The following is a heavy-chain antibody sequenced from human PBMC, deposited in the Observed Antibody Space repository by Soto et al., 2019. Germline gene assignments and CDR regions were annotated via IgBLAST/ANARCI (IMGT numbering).Heavy chain of an antibody. Sequence: SETLSLTGTVSGASISGYYWSWIRKSAGKGLEWIGRIYATGTTDYNPSLKSRVMMSVDTSKKQFSLKLRSVTAADTAVYYCVRDGTKTLRDWFDPWGQGISVTVSS. J-gene: IGHJ5*02. CDR2: IYATGTT. CDR3: VRDGTKTLRDWFDP. V-gene: IGHV4-4*07. D-gene: IGHD1-1*01. CDR1: GASISGYY.